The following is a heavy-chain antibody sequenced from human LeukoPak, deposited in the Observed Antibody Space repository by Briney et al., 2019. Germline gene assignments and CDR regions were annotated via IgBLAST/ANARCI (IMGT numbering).Heavy chain of an antibody. V-gene: IGHV4-59*08. Sequence: SETLSLTCTVSGGSINSYYWSWIRQPPGKGLEWIGYIYYSGSTNYNPSLKSRVTISVDTSKNQFSLKLSSVTAADTAVYYCASPPQYWGQGTLVTVSS. CDR1: GGSINSYY. CDR2: IYYSGST. J-gene: IGHJ4*02. CDR3: ASPPQY.